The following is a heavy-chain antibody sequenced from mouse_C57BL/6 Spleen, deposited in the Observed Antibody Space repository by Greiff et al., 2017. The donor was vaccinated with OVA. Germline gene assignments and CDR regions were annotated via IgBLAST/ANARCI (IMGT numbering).Heavy chain of an antibody. V-gene: IGHV1-26*01. CDR2: INPNNGGT. J-gene: IGHJ2*01. CDR3: ARELGREYFDY. D-gene: IGHD4-1*01. CDR1: GYTFTDYY. Sequence: VQLQQSGPELVKPGASVKISCKASGYTFTDYYMNWVKQSHGKSLEWIGDINPNNGGTSYNQKFKGKATLTVDKSSSTAYMELRSLTSEDSAVYYCARELGREYFDYWGQGTTLTVSS.